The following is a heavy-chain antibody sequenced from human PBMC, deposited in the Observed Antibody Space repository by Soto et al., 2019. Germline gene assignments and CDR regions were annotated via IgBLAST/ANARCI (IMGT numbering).Heavy chain of an antibody. CDR2: IFSNDEK. V-gene: IGHV2-26*01. D-gene: IGHD3-22*01. CDR3: ARIRDSSGYYSIFYY. CDR1: GFSLSNARMG. Sequence: SGPTLVNPTETLTLTCTVSGFSLSNARMGVSWIRQPPGKALEWLAHIFSNDEKSYSTSLKSRLTISKDTSKSQVVLTMTNMDPVDTATYYCARIRDSSGYYSIFYYWGQGTLVTVSS. J-gene: IGHJ4*02.